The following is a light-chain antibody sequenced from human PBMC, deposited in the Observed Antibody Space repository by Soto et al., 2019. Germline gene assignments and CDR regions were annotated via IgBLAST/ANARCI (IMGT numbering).Light chain of an antibody. V-gene: IGKV3-20*01. CDR2: GAS. CDR1: QSVSSCY. CDR3: QQSGSSTWT. J-gene: IGKJ1*01. Sequence: EIVWTQSPGTLSLSPGERATLSCRASQSVSSCYLAWYQQKPGQAPRLLIYGASSRATGIPDRFSGSGSGRDFILTISRLETEDFAVNYCQQSGSSTWTFGQGTKVKIK.